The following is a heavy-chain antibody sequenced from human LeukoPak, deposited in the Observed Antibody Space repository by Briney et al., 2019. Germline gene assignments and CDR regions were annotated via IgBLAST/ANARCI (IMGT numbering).Heavy chain of an antibody. J-gene: IGHJ4*02. V-gene: IGHV3-21*01. CDR2: ISRSSSYI. Sequence: PGGSLRLSCAASGFTFSSYGMHWVRQAPGKGLEWVSSISRSSSYIYYADSVKGRFTISRDNAKNSLYLQMNSLRAEDTAVYYCAREAVAARLALYYFDYWGQGTLVTVSS. CDR1: GFTFSSYG. D-gene: IGHD6-6*01. CDR3: AREAVAARLALYYFDY.